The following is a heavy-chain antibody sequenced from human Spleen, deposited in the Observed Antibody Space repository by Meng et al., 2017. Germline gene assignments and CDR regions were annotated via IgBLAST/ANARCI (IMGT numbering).Heavy chain of an antibody. CDR1: GGSFSDYY. Sequence: QGPPQAGGAGLLKPSETLSLTCVVSGGSFSDYYWSWIRQPPGKGLEWIGEINHSGSTNYNPSLESRATISVDTSQNNLSLKLSSVTAADSAVYYCARGPTTMAHDFDYWGQGTLVTVSS. D-gene: IGHD4-11*01. V-gene: IGHV4-34*01. J-gene: IGHJ4*02. CDR3: ARGPTTMAHDFDY. CDR2: INHSGST.